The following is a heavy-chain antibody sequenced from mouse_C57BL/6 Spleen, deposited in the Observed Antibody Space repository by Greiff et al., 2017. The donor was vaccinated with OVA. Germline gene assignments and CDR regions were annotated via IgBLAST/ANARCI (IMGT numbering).Heavy chain of an antibody. J-gene: IGHJ4*01. CDR3: ASRGASHYYAMDY. Sequence: VHVQQSGAELVKPGASVKLSCTASGYTFNGYYMHWVKQRPGQGLEWIGRIDPEDGGTNYTAKFQGKATITADTSSNTAYLQLSSLTSEDTAVYYSASRGASHYYAMDYWGQGTSVTVSS. D-gene: IGHD6-2*01. CDR1: GYTFNGYY. V-gene: IGHV14-2*01. CDR2: IDPEDGGT.